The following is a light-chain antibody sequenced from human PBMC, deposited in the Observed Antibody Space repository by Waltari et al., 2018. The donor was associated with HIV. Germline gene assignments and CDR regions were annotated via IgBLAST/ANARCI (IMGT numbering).Light chain of an antibody. J-gene: IGLJ3*02. V-gene: IGLV1-47*01. CDR2: RNN. CDR3: AAWDDSLSGPV. Sequence: QSILTQPPSTSGTPGQRVTISCSGSGSNIGSNSVSWYQLLLGTAPKLLIYRNNLRPSGVPVLFSGSKSATSASLAIGGLRSEDEADYYWAAWDDSLSGPVFGGGTKLTVL. CDR1: GSNIGSNS.